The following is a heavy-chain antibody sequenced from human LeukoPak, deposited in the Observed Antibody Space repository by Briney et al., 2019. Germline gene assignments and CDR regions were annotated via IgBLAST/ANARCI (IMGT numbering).Heavy chain of an antibody. D-gene: IGHD6-19*01. Sequence: GASVKVSCKASGYTFTGYYMHWVRQAPGQGLEWMGRINPNSGGTNYAQKFQGRVTMTRDTSISTAYMELSRLRSDDTAVYYCARQTVAGALFDYWGQGTLVTVSS. CDR2: INPNSGGT. CDR1: GYTFTGYY. CDR3: ARQTVAGALFDY. V-gene: IGHV1-2*06. J-gene: IGHJ4*02.